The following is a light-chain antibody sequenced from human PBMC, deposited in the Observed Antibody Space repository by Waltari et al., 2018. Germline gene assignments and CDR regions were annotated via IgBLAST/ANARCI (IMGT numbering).Light chain of an antibody. CDR1: TGAAHSGHF. J-gene: IGLJ3*02. CDR2: DTS. V-gene: IGLV7-46*01. Sequence: QAVVTQEHSLTVSPGGTVSPPLGSRTGAAHSGHFHHWFQQKPGQAPRTLIYDTSIRHSWTPVRFSCALLGGKAALTLSGAQPEDEADYYCFLSYSGPRVFGGGTKLTVL. CDR3: FLSYSGPRV.